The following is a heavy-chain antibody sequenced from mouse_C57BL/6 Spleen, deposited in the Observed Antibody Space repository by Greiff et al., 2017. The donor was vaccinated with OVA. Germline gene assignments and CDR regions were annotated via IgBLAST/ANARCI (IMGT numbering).Heavy chain of an antibody. CDR1: GYTFTDYN. CDR3: ARSLDDYYAMDY. J-gene: IGHJ4*01. CDR2: INPNNGGT. Sequence: EVQLQQSGPELVKPGASVKIPCKASGYTFTDYNMDWVKQSHGKSLEWIGDINPNNGGTIYNQKFKGKATLTVDKSSSTAYMELRSLTSEDTAVYYCARSLDDYYAMDYWGQGTLVTVSS. V-gene: IGHV1-18*01.